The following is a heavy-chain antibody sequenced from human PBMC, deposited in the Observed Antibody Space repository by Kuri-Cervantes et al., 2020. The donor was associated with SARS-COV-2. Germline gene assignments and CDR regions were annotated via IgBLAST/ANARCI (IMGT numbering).Heavy chain of an antibody. CDR1: GYSISSGYY. CDR2: IYHSGST. V-gene: IGHV4-38-2*02. D-gene: IGHD4-17*01. Sequence: ESLRLSCTVSGYSISSGYYWGWIRQPPGKGLEWIGSIYHSGSTYYNPSLKSRVTISVDTSKNQFSLKLSSVTAADTAVYYCARYGPPRYYFDYWGQGTLVTVSS. J-gene: IGHJ4*02. CDR3: ARYGPPRYYFDY.